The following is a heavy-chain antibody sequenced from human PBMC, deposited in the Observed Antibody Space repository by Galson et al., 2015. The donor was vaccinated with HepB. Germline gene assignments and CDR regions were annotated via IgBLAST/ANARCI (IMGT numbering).Heavy chain of an antibody. Sequence: SLRLSCAASGFTFSSYAMHWVRQAPGKGLEWVAVISYDGSNKYYADSVKGRSTISRDNSKNTLYLQMNSLRAEDTAVYYCAREGRGSGWYYFDYWGQGTLVTVSS. J-gene: IGHJ4*02. V-gene: IGHV3-30-3*01. CDR2: ISYDGSNK. D-gene: IGHD6-19*01. CDR3: AREGRGSGWYYFDY. CDR1: GFTFSSYA.